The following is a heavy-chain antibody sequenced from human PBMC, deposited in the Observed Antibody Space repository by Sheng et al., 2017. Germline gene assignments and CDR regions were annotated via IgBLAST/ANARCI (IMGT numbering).Heavy chain of an antibody. CDR3: ARGIDVGQWAFDI. CDR1: GFTFSNYE. D-gene: IGHD1-26*01. CDR2: ISGSGNTI. Sequence: EVQLVESGGGLVQPGGSLRLSCAASGFTFSNYEMNWVRQAPGKGLDWISYISGSGNTIYYADSVKGRFAISRDNAKNSLYLQMNSLRAEDTAVYYCARGIDVGQWAFDIWGQGTMLTVSA. V-gene: IGHV3-48*03. J-gene: IGHJ3*02.